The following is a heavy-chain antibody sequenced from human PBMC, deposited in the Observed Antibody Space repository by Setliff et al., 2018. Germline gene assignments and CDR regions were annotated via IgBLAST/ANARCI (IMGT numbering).Heavy chain of an antibody. CDR1: GYSFSDSA. CDR3: SRLVRYCTTTSCQRLSGDEY. V-gene: IGHV1-18*01. D-gene: IGHD2-2*01. J-gene: IGHJ4*02. CDR2: IFPKTGNT. Sequence: GASVKVSCKAYGYSFSDSAVNWVRQAPGQGLEWMGWIFPKTGNTNYAHKLQGRVAMTTDTSTGTAYMELRSLTSDDTAVYYCSRLVRYCTTTSCQRLSGDEYWGQGTVVTVSS.